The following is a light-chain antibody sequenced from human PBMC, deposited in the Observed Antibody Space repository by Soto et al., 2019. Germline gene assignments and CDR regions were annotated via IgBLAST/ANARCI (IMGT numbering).Light chain of an antibody. CDR1: SSDVGGYNY. V-gene: IGLV2-14*01. CDR2: DVI. CDR3: SSYTSSSTWV. J-gene: IGLJ1*01. Sequence: QSVLTQPASVSGSPGQSITISCTGTSSDVGGYNYVSWYQQHPGKAPKLMIYDVINRPSGVSNRFSGSKSGNTASLTIFGLQAEDEADYYCSSYTSSSTWVFGTGTKVTVL.